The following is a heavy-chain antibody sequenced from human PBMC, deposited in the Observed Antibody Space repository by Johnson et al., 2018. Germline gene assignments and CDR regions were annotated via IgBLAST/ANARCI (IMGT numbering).Heavy chain of an antibody. CDR2: ISYDGSNK. Sequence: VQLLESGGGVVQPGRSLRLSCAASGFTFSSYGMHWVRQAPGKGLEWVAVISYDGSNKYYADSVKGRFTISRDNSKNTLYLQMNSLRAEETAVYYCAKCSSSFTMVRGFRDVWGKGTTVTVSS. J-gene: IGHJ6*04. V-gene: IGHV3-30*18. D-gene: IGHD3-10*01. CDR1: GFTFSSYG. CDR3: AKCSSSFTMVRGFRDV.